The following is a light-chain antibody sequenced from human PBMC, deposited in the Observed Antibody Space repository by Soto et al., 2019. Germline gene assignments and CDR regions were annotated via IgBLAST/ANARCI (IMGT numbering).Light chain of an antibody. CDR2: HAS. CDR3: QHYNSYSEA. J-gene: IGKJ1*01. CDR1: QSIDRW. V-gene: IGKV1-5*01. Sequence: DIQMTQSPSTLPASVGDRVTITCRASQSIDRWLAWYQQRPGKAPKILIYHASSLETGVPARFSGSGSGTEFTLTIRSLQPDDFATYYCQHYNSYSEAFGQGTKVDIK.